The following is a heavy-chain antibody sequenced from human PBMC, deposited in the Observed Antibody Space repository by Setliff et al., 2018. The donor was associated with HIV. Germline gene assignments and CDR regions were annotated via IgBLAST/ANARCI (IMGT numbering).Heavy chain of an antibody. V-gene: IGHV4-61*09. Sequence: SETLSLTCSVSSDSISSGSYYWSWIRLPAGKGLEWIVQIHTSGSTNYNPSLKSRLTISIDTSKNQFSLKLNSVTATDTAVYYCARRTFGSGRIDPWGQGTLVTAPQ. D-gene: IGHD3-16*01. CDR1: SDSISSGSYY. J-gene: IGHJ5*02. CDR2: IHTSGST. CDR3: ARRTFGSGRIDP.